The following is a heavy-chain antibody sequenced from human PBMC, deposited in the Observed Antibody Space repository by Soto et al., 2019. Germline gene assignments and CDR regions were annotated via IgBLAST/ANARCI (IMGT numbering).Heavy chain of an antibody. CDR1: GYTFTSYD. V-gene: IGHV1-8*01. CDR3: ARGLSGAATYYYYYMDV. CDR2: MNPNSGNT. J-gene: IGHJ6*03. D-gene: IGHD2-15*01. Sequence: ASVKVSCKASGYTFTSYDINWVRQATEQGLEWMGWMNPNSGNTGYAQKFQGRVTMTRNTSISTAYMELSSLRSEDTAVYYCARGLSGAATYYYYYMDVWGKGTTVTVSS.